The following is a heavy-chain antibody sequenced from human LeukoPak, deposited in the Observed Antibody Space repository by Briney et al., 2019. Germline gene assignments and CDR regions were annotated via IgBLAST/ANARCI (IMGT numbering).Heavy chain of an antibody. V-gene: IGHV4-39*01. CDR3: ATRRSGSHPYY. Sequence: SETLPLTCTASGASVSSSSYYWEWIRQPPGKGLEWVGSIFYSGSTSYNPSLKSRVTMSVDTSKNQFSLRLNSVTATDTAVYYCATRRSGSHPYYWGQGTLVTVSS. CDR1: GASVSSSSYY. CDR2: IFYSGST. J-gene: IGHJ4*02. D-gene: IGHD1-26*01.